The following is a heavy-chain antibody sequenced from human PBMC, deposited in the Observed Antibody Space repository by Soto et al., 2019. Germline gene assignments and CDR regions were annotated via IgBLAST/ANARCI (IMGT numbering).Heavy chain of an antibody. Sequence: GESLKISCKGSGYSFTSYWIGWVRQMPGKGLEWMGIIYPGDSDTRYSPPFQGQVTISADKSISTAYLQWSSLKASDTAMYYCASSKFYCSGGSCYSNAFDIWGQGTMVTVSS. CDR1: GYSFTSYW. J-gene: IGHJ3*02. CDR2: IYPGDSDT. CDR3: ASSKFYCSGGSCYSNAFDI. V-gene: IGHV5-51*01. D-gene: IGHD2-15*01.